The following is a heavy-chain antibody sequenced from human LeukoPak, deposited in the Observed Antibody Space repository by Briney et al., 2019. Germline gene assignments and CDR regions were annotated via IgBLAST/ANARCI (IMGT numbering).Heavy chain of an antibody. D-gene: IGHD3-10*01. Sequence: GGSLRLSCAVSGFTVSTNYMSWVRQAPGKGLEWVSILYSGGDIYYADSVKGRFTISRDNSRNTLYLQMNTLRVEDSAVYYCARDRAPPTSWYFDLWGRGTLVTVSS. CDR3: ARDRAPPTSWYFDL. V-gene: IGHV3-53*01. CDR2: LYSGGDI. J-gene: IGHJ2*01. CDR1: GFTVSTNY.